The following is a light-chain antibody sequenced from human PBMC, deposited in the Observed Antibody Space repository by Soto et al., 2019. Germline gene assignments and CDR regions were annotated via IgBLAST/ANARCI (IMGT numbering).Light chain of an antibody. Sequence: DIQMTQSPSTLSASVGDRVTITCRASQSISSWLAWYQQKPGKAPKLLIYDASSLESGVPSRFSGSGSGTEFSLTLSSLQPDDFATYYCQQYNSYLMYTFGQGTKLEI. CDR3: QQYNSYLMYT. CDR2: DAS. J-gene: IGKJ2*01. CDR1: QSISSW. V-gene: IGKV1-5*01.